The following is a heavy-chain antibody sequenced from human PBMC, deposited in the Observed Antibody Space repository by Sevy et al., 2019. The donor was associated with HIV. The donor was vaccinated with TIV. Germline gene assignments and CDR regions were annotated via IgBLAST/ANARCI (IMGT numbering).Heavy chain of an antibody. V-gene: IGHV3-30*02. J-gene: IGHJ4*02. D-gene: IGHD6-13*01. Sequence: GPLRLSCAASGFIFSNFGMHWVRQVPGKGLEWVTFIRYDGSDKYYAASVKGRFTISRDDSKNTLYLQMDSLRAEDTAIYYCAKDLAGPGRRYFDYWGQGTLVTVSS. CDR3: AKDLAGPGRRYFDY. CDR1: GFIFSNFG. CDR2: IRYDGSDK.